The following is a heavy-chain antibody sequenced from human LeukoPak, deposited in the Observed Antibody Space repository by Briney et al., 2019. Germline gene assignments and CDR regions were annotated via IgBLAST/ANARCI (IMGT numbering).Heavy chain of an antibody. V-gene: IGHV1-24*01. CDR2: FDPEDGET. J-gene: IGHJ4*02. CDR1: GYTLTELS. D-gene: IGHD1-26*01. Sequence: ASVKVSCKVSGYTLTELSMHWVRQAPGKGLGWMGGFDPEDGETIYAQKFQGRVTMTEDTSTDTAYMELSSLRSEDTAVYYCATGGLVGATDGSFCYWGQGTLVTVSS. CDR3: ATGGLVGATDGSFCY.